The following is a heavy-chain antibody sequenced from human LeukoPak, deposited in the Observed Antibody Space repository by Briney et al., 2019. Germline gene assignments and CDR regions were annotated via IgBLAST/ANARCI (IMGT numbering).Heavy chain of an antibody. CDR3: ARSPAGANYYLDV. D-gene: IGHD1-14*01. CDR2: ISSSGSTM. CDR1: GFTFSSYE. Sequence: GGSLRLSCAASGFTFSSYEMNWVRQAPGKGLEWVSYISSSGSTMYYADSVKGRFTISRDNAKNSLSLQMNSLRAEDTAVYYCARSPAGANYYLDVWGKGTTVTVSS. V-gene: IGHV3-48*03. J-gene: IGHJ6*03.